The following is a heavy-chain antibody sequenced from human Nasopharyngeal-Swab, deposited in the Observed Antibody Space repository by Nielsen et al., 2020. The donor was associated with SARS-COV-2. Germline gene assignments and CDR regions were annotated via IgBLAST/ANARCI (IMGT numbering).Heavy chain of an antibody. CDR2: IHPGDSDT. D-gene: IGHD3-3*01. V-gene: IGHV5-51*01. CDR3: ASADTTIFGVFTDYLPNWFDP. Sequence: GGSLRLSCKGSGYSFSSYWIGWVRQMPGKGREWMGTIHPGDSDTRYDPSFQGQVTISADTSISTAYLQWSSLKASDTAMYYCASADTTIFGVFTDYLPNWFDPWGQGTLVTVSS. J-gene: IGHJ5*02. CDR1: GYSFSSYW.